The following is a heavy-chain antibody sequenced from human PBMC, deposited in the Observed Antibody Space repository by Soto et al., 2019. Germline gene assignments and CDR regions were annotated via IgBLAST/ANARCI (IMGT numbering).Heavy chain of an antibody. CDR3: AHRPSYCSGGSCYSGFDY. CDR1: GFSLSTSGVG. Sequence: QITLKESGSTLVKPTQTLTLTCTFSGFSLSTSGVGVGWIRQPPGKALEWLALIYWDDDKRYSPSLKSRLTITKDTSKHQVVLTMTNMDPVDTATYYCAHRPSYCSGGSCYSGFDYWGQGTLVTVSS. V-gene: IGHV2-5*02. CDR2: IYWDDDK. D-gene: IGHD2-15*01. J-gene: IGHJ4*02.